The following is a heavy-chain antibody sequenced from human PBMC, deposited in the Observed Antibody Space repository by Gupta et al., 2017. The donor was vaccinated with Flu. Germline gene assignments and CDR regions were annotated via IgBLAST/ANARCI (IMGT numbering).Heavy chain of an antibody. CDR3: ATHQFYFDY. CDR2: ISAGGEST. Sequence: SGFTFISYAMTWVRQAQGKGLEWVSGISAGGESTYYADSGKGRFTISRDNSKNTLYLQMNSLRAEDTAVYFCATHQFYFDYWGQGTLLTVSS. V-gene: IGHV3-23*01. J-gene: IGHJ4*02. CDR1: GFTFISYA.